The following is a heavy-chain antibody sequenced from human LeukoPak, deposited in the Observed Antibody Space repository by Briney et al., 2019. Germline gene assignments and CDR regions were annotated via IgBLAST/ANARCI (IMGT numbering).Heavy chain of an antibody. J-gene: IGHJ4*02. CDR2: ISSSGSTI. CDR3: ASSVAGTYFDY. D-gene: IGHD6-19*01. CDR1: GFTFSSYE. V-gene: IGHV3-48*03. Sequence: GGSLRLSCAASGFTFSSYEMNWVRQAPGKGLEWVSYISSSGSTIYYADSVKGRFTISRDNAKNSLYLQMNSLRAEDTAVYYCASSVAGTYFDYWGQGTLVTVSS.